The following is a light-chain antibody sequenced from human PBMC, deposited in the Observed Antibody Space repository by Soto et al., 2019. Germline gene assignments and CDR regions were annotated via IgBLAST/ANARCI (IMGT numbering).Light chain of an antibody. CDR2: DTS. Sequence: VLTQSPGTLSLSPGERATLSCRASQSVRNYLAWYQQKPGQSPRLLIYDTSNRATGVPGRFTGSGSGTDFTLTISSLESEDFAVYYCQQRSSGYSFGQGTKLEI. CDR3: QQRSSGYS. V-gene: IGKV3-11*01. CDR1: QSVRNY. J-gene: IGKJ2*01.